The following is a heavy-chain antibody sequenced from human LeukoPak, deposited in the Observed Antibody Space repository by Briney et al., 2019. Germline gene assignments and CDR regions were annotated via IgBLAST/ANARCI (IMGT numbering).Heavy chain of an antibody. Sequence: SETLSLTCTVSGDSITDYYWSWMRQSPGKGLEWIGYIYFSRTTYYNTSLKSRITISIDTSKNQFFLKMDSVTAADTAVYYCARDVDTYYFDYWGQGTLVTVSS. CDR1: GDSITDYY. D-gene: IGHD5-18*01. J-gene: IGHJ4*02. CDR3: ARDVDTYYFDY. V-gene: IGHV4-59*01. CDR2: IYFSRTT.